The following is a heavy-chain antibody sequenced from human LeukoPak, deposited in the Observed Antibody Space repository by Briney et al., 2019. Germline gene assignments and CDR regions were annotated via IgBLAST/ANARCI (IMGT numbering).Heavy chain of an antibody. Sequence: GGSLRLSCAASGFTFSSYGMHWVRQAPGKGLEWVAVISYDGSNKYYADSVKGRFTISRDNSKNTLYLQMNSLRAEDTAVYYCARDPPGSWYFDYWGQGTLVTVSS. CDR3: ARDPPGSWYFDY. J-gene: IGHJ4*02. CDR2: ISYDGSNK. CDR1: GFTFSSYG. D-gene: IGHD6-13*01. V-gene: IGHV3-30*03.